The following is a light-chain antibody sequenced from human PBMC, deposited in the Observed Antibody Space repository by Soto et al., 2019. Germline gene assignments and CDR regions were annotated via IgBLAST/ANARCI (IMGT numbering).Light chain of an antibody. CDR3: QHCDYLPI. Sequence: DIQMTQSPSSLSASVGDRVTITCQASHDITSFLNWYQHKPGRAPKLLIYDASILEAGVPTRFSGSGSGTHFTFTSSSLQPEDVATYYCQHCDYLPIFGRGTTVDFK. CDR2: DAS. J-gene: IGKJ3*01. CDR1: HDITSF. V-gene: IGKV1-33*01.